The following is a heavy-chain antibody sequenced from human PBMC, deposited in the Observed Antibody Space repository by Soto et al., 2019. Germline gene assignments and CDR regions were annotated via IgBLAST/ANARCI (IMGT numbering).Heavy chain of an antibody. CDR2: IYYSGST. V-gene: IGHV4-59*01. Sequence: LSWIRQPPGKGLEWIGYIYYSGSTNYNPSLKSRVTISVDTSKNQFSLKLSSVTAADTAVYYCARNMVMKTAAGWFDPWGQGTLVTVSS. J-gene: IGHJ5*02. CDR3: ARNMVMKTAAGWFDP. D-gene: IGHD6-13*01.